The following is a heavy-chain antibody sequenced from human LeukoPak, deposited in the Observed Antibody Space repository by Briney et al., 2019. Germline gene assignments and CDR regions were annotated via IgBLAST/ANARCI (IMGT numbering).Heavy chain of an antibody. Sequence: GGSLRLSCAASGFTFSGYWMSWVRQAPGKGLEWVSSISSSSRYIYYADSVKGRFTISRDNGKNSLYLQMNSLRAEDTAVYYCARDLTTSSTAYFHHWGQGTLVTVSS. V-gene: IGHV3-21*01. J-gene: IGHJ1*01. D-gene: IGHD6-6*01. CDR1: GFTFSGYW. CDR3: ARDLTTSSTAYFHH. CDR2: ISSSSRYI.